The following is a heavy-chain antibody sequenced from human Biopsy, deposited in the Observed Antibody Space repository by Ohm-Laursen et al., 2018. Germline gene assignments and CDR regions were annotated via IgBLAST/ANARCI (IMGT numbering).Heavy chain of an antibody. Sequence: SETLSLTCTVSGGSFTGHYWSWIRQPPGKGLEWIGHISYTGYTSYKSSLKSRVTISLDTSRKHFSLRLTSLAAADTAVYYCARGSNEYGGLYFPHWGQGTTVTVSS. J-gene: IGHJ6*02. V-gene: IGHV4-59*11. CDR2: ISYTGYT. CDR1: GGSFTGHY. CDR3: ARGSNEYGGLYFPH. D-gene: IGHD4-23*01.